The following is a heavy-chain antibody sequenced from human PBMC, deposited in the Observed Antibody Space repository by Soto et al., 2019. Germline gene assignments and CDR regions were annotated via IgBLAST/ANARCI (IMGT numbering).Heavy chain of an antibody. CDR3: AREEYYYGSGAFFDY. CDR1: GGTFSSYT. CDR2: IIPILGIA. V-gene: IGHV1-69*08. D-gene: IGHD3-10*01. J-gene: IGHJ4*02. Sequence: QVQLVQSGAEVKKPGSSVKVSCKASGGTFSSYTISWVRQAPGQGHEWMGRIIPILGIANYAQKFQGRVTITAYKSTSTAYMELSSLRSEDTALYYCAREEYYYGSGAFFDYWGQGTLVTVSS.